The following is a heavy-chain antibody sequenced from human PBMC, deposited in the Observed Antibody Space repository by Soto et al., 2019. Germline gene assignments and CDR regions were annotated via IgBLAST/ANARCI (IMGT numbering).Heavy chain of an antibody. J-gene: IGHJ4*02. V-gene: IGHV3-66*02. CDR3: ARGPSYSDSYFDY. CDR2: IYSGGST. D-gene: IGHD4-17*01. CDR1: GFTVSSNY. Sequence: GGSLRLSCAASGFTVSSNYMSWVRQAPGKGLEWVSVIYSGGSTYYADSVEGRFTISRDNSKNTVYLQMNSLRLEDTAVYYCARGPSYSDSYFDYWGQGTLVTVS.